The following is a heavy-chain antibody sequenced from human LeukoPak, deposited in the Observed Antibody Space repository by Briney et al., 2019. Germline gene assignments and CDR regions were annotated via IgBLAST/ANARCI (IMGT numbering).Heavy chain of an antibody. CDR2: IYYSGST. V-gene: IGHV4-59*01. J-gene: IGHJ3*02. CDR1: GGSISSYY. D-gene: IGHD3-9*01. CDR3: ARECPYYDILTGYYTSAFDI. Sequence: SETLSLTCTVSGGSISSYYWSWIRQPPGKGLEWIGYIYYSGSTNYNPSLKSRVTTSVDTSKNQFSLKLSSVTAADTAVYYCARECPYYDILTGYYTSAFDIWGQGTMVTVSS.